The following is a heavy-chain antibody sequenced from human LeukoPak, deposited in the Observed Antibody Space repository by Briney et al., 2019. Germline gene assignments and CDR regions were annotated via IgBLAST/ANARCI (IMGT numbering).Heavy chain of an antibody. CDR3: ARDGVIAEQSCYAFDI. CDR2: ITGGADTT. CDR1: GFTFSTYA. Sequence: TGGSLRLSCAASGFTFSTYAMSWVRQAPGKGLEWVSVITGGADTTSYADSVKGRFTISRDNAKNSLYLQMNSLRAEDTAVYYCARDGVIAEQSCYAFDIWAKGQWSPSLQ. V-gene: IGHV3-23*01. J-gene: IGHJ3*02. D-gene: IGHD6-13*01.